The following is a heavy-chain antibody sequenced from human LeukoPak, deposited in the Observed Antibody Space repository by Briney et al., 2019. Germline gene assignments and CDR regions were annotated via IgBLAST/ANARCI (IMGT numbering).Heavy chain of an antibody. V-gene: IGHV4-39*07. CDR2: IYYSGST. Sequence: SETLSLTCTVSGGSISSSIYYWGWIRQPPGKGLEWIGSIYYSGSTYYNPSLKSRVTISVDTSKNQFSLKLSSVTAADTAVYYCAGGYYYDSSGYQGSRFDYWGQGTLVTVSS. J-gene: IGHJ4*02. CDR1: GGSISSSIYY. CDR3: AGGYYYDSSGYQGSRFDY. D-gene: IGHD3-22*01.